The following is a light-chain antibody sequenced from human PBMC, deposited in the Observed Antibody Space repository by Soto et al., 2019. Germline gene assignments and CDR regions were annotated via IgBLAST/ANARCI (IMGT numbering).Light chain of an antibody. CDR3: QQYGSSGT. CDR2: GAS. CDR1: QSVSNNY. J-gene: IGKJ1*01. Sequence: EIVLTQSPGTLSLSPGERATLSCRSSQSVSNNYLAWYQHKPGQAPRLLIYGASNRATGIPDRLSGSGSGTDFTLTISRMEPEDFAVYYCQQYGSSGTFGQGTKVDIK. V-gene: IGKV3-20*01.